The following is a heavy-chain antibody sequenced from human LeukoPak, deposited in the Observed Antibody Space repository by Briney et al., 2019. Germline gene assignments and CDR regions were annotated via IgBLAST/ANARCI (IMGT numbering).Heavy chain of an antibody. J-gene: IGHJ4*02. CDR1: GYTFTSYG. V-gene: IGHV1-18*01. CDR3: ARDANARHCSSTSCYEDY. Sequence: VASVKVSCKASGYTFTSYGISWVRQAPGQGLEWMGWISAYNGNTNYAQKLQGRVTMTTDTSTSTAYMELSRLRSDDTAVYYCARDANARHCSSTSCYEDYWGQGTLVTVSS. D-gene: IGHD2-2*01. CDR2: ISAYNGNT.